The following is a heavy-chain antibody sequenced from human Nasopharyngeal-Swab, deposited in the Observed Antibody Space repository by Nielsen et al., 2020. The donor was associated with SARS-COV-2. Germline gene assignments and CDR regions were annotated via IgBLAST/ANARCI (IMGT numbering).Heavy chain of an antibody. V-gene: IGHV1-46*01. CDR3: ATGPASIAVAGTSYYYYGMDV. D-gene: IGHD6-19*01. Sequence: ASVKVSCKASGYTFTSYYMHWVRQAPGQGLEWMGIINPSGGSTSYAQKFQGRVTMTRDTSTSTVYMELSSLRSEDTAVYYCATGPASIAVAGTSYYYYGMDVWGQGTTVTVSS. CDR1: GYTFTSYY. J-gene: IGHJ6*02. CDR2: INPSGGST.